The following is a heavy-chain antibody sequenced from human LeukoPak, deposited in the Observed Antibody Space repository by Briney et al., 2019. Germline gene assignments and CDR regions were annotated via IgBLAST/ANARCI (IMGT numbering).Heavy chain of an antibody. D-gene: IGHD6-6*01. J-gene: IGHJ3*01. CDR3: AKVYSSSSRDAFDV. CDR2: INHSGST. CDR1: GGPFSGYY. V-gene: IGHV4-34*01. Sequence: SETLSLTCAVYGGPFSGYYWSWIRQPPGKGLEWIGEINHSGSTKYNSSLKSRVIISADTSKSRFSLKLTSMTAADTAIYYCAKVYSSSSRDAFDVWGQGTMVAVSS.